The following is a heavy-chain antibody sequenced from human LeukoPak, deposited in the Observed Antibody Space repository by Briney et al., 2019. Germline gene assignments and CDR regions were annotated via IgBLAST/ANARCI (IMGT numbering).Heavy chain of an antibody. V-gene: IGHV1-18*01. D-gene: IGHD6-6*01. CDR3: VREPYSRSSDRHERTFDY. Sequence: ASVKVSCKASGYTFTSYGISWVRQAPGQGLEWMGWISAYNGNTNYAQKLQGRVTMTTDTSTSTAYMELRSLRSDDTAVYFRVREPYSRSSDRHERTFDYWGQGTLVTVSS. J-gene: IGHJ4*02. CDR1: GYTFTSYG. CDR2: ISAYNGNT.